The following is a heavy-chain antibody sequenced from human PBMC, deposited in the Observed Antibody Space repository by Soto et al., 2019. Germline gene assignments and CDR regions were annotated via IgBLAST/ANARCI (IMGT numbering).Heavy chain of an antibody. V-gene: IGHV1-69*02. CDR3: ARGSECYSSSSGFDY. Sequence: QVQLVQSGAEVKKPGSSVKVSCKASGGTFSSYTISWVRQAPGQGLEWMGRIIPILGIANYAQKFQGRVTITADKSTSTAYRELSSLRSEDTAVYYCARGSECYSSSSGFDYWGQGTLVTVSS. CDR2: IIPILGIA. J-gene: IGHJ4*02. CDR1: GGTFSSYT. D-gene: IGHD6-6*01.